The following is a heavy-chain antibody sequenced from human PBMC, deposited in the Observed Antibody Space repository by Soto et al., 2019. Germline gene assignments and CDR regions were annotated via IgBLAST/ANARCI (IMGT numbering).Heavy chain of an antibody. CDR3: ARDKAPYSTAVTLFS. CDR2: INWNGGST. CDR1: GFTFDDYG. V-gene: IGHV3-20*04. Sequence: GGSLRLSCAASGFTFDDYGMSWVRQAPGKGLEWVSGINWNGGSTGYADSVKGRFTISRDNAKNSLYLQMNSLRAEDTALYYCARDKAPYSTAVTLFSWGQGTLVTVSS. D-gene: IGHD4-4*01. J-gene: IGHJ5*02.